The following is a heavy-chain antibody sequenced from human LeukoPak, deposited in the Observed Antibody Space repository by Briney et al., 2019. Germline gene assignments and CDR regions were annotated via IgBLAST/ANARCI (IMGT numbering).Heavy chain of an antibody. D-gene: IGHD1-26*01. CDR3: ARNNRWELQEEFDY. V-gene: IGHV3-74*01. J-gene: IGHJ4*02. CDR2: INSDGSST. Sequence: GGSLRLSCAASGFTFSSYWMHWVRQAPGKGLVWVPRINSDGSSTSYADSVKGRFTISRDNAKNTLYLQMNSLRAEDTAVYYCARNNRWELQEEFDYWGQGTLVTVSS. CDR1: GFTFSSYW.